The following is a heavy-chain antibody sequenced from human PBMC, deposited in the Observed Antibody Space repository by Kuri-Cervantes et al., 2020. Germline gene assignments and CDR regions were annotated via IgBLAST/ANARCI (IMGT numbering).Heavy chain of an antibody. CDR3: ARVTQPAAVDY. V-gene: IGHV3-21*01. CDR2: ISSSSSYI. CDR1: GFTFSSYS. Sequence: GGSLRLSCAASGFTFSSYSMNWVRQAPGKGLEWVSSISSSSSYIYYADSVKGRFTISRDNAKNSLYLQMNSLRAEDTAVYYCARVTQPAAVDYWGQGTLVTVSS. J-gene: IGHJ4*02. D-gene: IGHD2-2*01.